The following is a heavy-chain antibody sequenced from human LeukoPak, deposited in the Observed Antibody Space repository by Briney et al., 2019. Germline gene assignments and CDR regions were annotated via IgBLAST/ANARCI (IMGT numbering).Heavy chain of an antibody. J-gene: IGHJ3*02. CDR3: ARVPTRIVGGAFDI. V-gene: IGHV1-69*13. Sequence: SVRVSCKASGGTFSSYAISWVRQAPGRGLEWMGGIIPIFGTANYAQKFQGRVTITADESTSTAYMELSSLRSEDTAVYYCARVPTRIVGGAFDIWGQGTMVTVSS. D-gene: IGHD1-26*01. CDR1: GGTFSSYA. CDR2: IIPIFGTA.